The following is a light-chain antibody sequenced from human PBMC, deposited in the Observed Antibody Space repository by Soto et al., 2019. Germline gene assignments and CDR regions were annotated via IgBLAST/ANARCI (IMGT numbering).Light chain of an antibody. Sequence: ENGFTQSPATRSWSPRERAALSCVASQSVSSNYLAWYQHKPGQAPRLLIYDASNRATVTPARFSGSGSGTDFTLTIGSLEPEEFAVYFCQQRINWPLFTFGPGTKVDIK. V-gene: IGKV3-11*01. J-gene: IGKJ3*01. CDR2: DAS. CDR1: QSVSSN. CDR3: QQRINWPLFT.